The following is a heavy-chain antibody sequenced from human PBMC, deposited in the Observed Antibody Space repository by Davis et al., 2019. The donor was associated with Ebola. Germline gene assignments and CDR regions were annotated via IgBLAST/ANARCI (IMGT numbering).Heavy chain of an antibody. Sequence: ASVKVSCRASGYTFTSYVINWVRQAPGQGLEWMGRINTNTGNPTYAQGFTGRFVFSLDTSVTTAYLQISSLKTEDTAVYYCARVGESSSSFRYFDYWGQGTLVTVSS. V-gene: IGHV7-4-1*02. J-gene: IGHJ4*02. CDR1: GYTFTSYV. CDR2: INTNTGNP. CDR3: ARVGESSSSFRYFDY. D-gene: IGHD6-6*01.